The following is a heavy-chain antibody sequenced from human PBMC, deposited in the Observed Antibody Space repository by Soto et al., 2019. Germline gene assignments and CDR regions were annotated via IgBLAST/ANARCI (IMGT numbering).Heavy chain of an antibody. CDR3: ARVRAVAGQYYGMDV. CDR2: INQDGNER. V-gene: IGHV3-7*05. D-gene: IGHD6-19*01. CDR1: GFIFNSYQ. Sequence: GGSLRLSCAASGFIFNSYQMSWVRQASGKGLEWVANINQDGNERYYVGSVKGRFTISRDSAKISLFLQMNSLRAEDTAVYYCARVRAVAGQYYGMDVWGQGTTVTVSS. J-gene: IGHJ6*02.